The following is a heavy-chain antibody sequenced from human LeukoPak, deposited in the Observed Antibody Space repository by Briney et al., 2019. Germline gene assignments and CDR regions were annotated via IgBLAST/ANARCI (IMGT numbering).Heavy chain of an antibody. D-gene: IGHD3-3*02. CDR2: IRYDGSNK. CDR1: GFTFSNYG. Sequence: PGGSLRLSCAASGFTFSNYGVHWVRQAPGKGLEWVTFIRYDGSNKYYADSVKGRFTISRDNSKNTLYLQMNSLRAEDTAVYYCARDAFWYDYASFYYYYYTDVWGKGTTVTVSS. V-gene: IGHV3-30*02. J-gene: IGHJ6*03. CDR3: ARDAFWYDYASFYYYYYTDV.